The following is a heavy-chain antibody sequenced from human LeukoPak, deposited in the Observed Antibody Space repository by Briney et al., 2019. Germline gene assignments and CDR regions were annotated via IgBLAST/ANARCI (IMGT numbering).Heavy chain of an antibody. V-gene: IGHV3-30*02. CDR3: AKDLEWRNIVVVPAAMYP. CDR2: IRYDGSIK. Sequence: PGGSLRLSCAASGFTFSSYGMHWVRQAPGKGLEWMAFIRYDGSIKYYADSVKGRFTISRDNSKNTLYLQMNSLRAEDTAVYYCAKDLEWRNIVVVPAAMYPWGQGTLVTVSS. CDR1: GFTFSSYG. D-gene: IGHD2-2*01. J-gene: IGHJ5*02.